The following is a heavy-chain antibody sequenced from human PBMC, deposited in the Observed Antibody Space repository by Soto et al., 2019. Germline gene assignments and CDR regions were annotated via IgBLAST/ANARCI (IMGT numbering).Heavy chain of an antibody. J-gene: IGHJ6*02. CDR2: TFYTGTT. Sequence: QVQLQESGPGLVKPSQTLSLTCSVSGDSISSGPYYWTWIRQHPGKGLEWIGNTFYTGTTNYNPSLKSRISISVDTSKNQFFLKLASVTAADTAIYYCARDRVRRDNKPYGMDVWGQGTTVTVSS. CDR3: ARDRVRRDNKPYGMDV. CDR1: GDSISSGPYY. V-gene: IGHV4-31*03. D-gene: IGHD2-21*01.